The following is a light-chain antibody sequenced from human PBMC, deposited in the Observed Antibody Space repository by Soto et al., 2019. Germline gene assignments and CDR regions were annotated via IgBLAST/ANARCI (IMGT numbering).Light chain of an antibody. CDR1: SSDVGGYKY. Sequence: QSALTQPPSASGSPGQSVTISCTGTSSDVGGYKYVSWYQQHPCKVPKLMIYEVSKRPSGVPDRFSGSKSGNTASLTVSGLQAEDEADYYCSSYAGSNIDYVFGTGTKLTVL. J-gene: IGLJ1*01. CDR3: SSYAGSNIDYV. V-gene: IGLV2-8*01. CDR2: EVS.